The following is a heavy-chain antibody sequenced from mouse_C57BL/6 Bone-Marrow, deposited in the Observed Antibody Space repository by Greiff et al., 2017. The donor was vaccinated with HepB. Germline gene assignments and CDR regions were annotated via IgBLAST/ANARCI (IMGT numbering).Heavy chain of an antibody. CDR2: ISYDGSN. Sequence: EVKLQESGPGLVKPSQSLSLTCSVTGYSITSGYYWNWIRQFPGNKLEWMGYISYDGSNNYNPSLKNRISITRDTSKNQFFLKLNSVTTEDTATYDCARKGYSGGNWGQGTLVTVSA. CDR3: ARKGYSGGN. V-gene: IGHV3-6*01. J-gene: IGHJ3*01. D-gene: IGHD2-12*01. CDR1: GYSITSGYY.